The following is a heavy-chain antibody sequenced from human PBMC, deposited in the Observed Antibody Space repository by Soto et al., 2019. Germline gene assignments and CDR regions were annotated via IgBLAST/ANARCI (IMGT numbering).Heavy chain of an antibody. V-gene: IGHV1-18*01. CDR1: GYTFTSYG. J-gene: IGHJ6*02. Sequence: QVQLVQSGAEVKKPGASVKVSCKASGYTFTSYGISWVRQAPGQGLEWMGWISAYNGNTNYAQKLQGRVTMTTDTSTSKAYRELRSLRSDDTAVYYCARDGALGENCYYYGMDVWGQGTTVTVSS. CDR2: ISAYNGNT. D-gene: IGHD3-16*01. CDR3: ARDGALGENCYYYGMDV.